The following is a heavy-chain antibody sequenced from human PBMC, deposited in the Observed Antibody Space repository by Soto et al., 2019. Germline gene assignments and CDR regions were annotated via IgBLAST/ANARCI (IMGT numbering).Heavy chain of an antibody. CDR3: AKVLVGIRVLDFFDY. V-gene: IGHV3-23*01. J-gene: IGHJ4*02. Sequence: AGGSLRLSCAASGFSFNNYAMSWVRQAPGKGLEWVSAISGTGGSTYYADSVKGRFTISRDNSKNTLYLQMNSLRAEDTAVYYCAKVLVGIRVLDFFDYWGQGTQVTVSS. CDR2: ISGTGGST. D-gene: IGHD2-21*01. CDR1: GFSFNNYA.